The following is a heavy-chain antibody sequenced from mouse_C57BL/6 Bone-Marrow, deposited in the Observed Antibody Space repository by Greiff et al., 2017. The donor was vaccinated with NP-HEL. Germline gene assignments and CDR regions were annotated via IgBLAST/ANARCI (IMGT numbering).Heavy chain of an antibody. D-gene: IGHD4-1*01. V-gene: IGHV5-4*01. CDR3: ARDAGTPFAY. Sequence: EVKVEESGGGLVKPGGSLKLSCAASGFTFSSYAMSWVRQTPEKRLEWVATISDGGSYTYYPDNVKGRFTISRDNAKNNLYLQMSHLKSEDTAMYYCARDAGTPFAYWGQGTLVTVSA. CDR2: ISDGGSYT. CDR1: GFTFSSYA. J-gene: IGHJ3*01.